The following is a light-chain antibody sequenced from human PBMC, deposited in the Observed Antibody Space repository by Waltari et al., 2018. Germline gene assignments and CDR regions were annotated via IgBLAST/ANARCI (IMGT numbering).Light chain of an antibody. Sequence: ETVLTQSPATLSLSPGDRATLSCRASQSVSSYLAWYQQKPGQAPRLLIYDASNRATGIPARFSGSGSGTDFTLTISSLEPEDFAVYYCQQRSNWRVWTFGQGTKVEIK. J-gene: IGKJ1*01. CDR1: QSVSSY. CDR3: QQRSNWRVWT. V-gene: IGKV3-11*01. CDR2: DAS.